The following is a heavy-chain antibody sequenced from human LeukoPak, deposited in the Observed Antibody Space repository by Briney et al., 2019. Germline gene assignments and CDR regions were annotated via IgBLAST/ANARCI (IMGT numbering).Heavy chain of an antibody. CDR2: INPNSGGT. V-gene: IGHV1-2*06. Sequence: GASVKVSCKAFGFTFTDYYIHWVRQAPGQGLEWMGRINPNSGGTDYSQKFQGRVTMTRDTSISTVYMELSGLRSDDTAVFYCALPSIVPNPTYWGQGTSVTVSS. CDR3: ALPSIVPNPTY. D-gene: IGHD1-26*01. CDR1: GFTFTDYY. J-gene: IGHJ4*02.